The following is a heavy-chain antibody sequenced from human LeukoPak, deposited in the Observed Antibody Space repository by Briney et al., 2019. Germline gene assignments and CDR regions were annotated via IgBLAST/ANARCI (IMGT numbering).Heavy chain of an antibody. D-gene: IGHD6-19*01. CDR2: INHSGST. J-gene: IGHJ4*02. Sequence: SETLSLTCAVYGGSFSGYYWSWIRQPPGKGLEWIGEINHSGSTNYNPSLKSRVTISVDTSKNQFSLKLSSVTAADTAVYYCARGLGAVAGNKPFDYWGQGTLVTVSS. CDR3: ARGLGAVAGNKPFDY. CDR1: GGSFSGYY. V-gene: IGHV4-34*01.